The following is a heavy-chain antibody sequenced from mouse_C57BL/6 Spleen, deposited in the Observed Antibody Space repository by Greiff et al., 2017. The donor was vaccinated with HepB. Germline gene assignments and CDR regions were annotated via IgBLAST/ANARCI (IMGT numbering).Heavy chain of an antibody. CDR3: ARHSGSTPHWYFDV. J-gene: IGHJ1*03. Sequence: QVHLKQPGAELVKPGASVKLSCKASGYTFTSYWMQWVKQRPGQGLEWIGEIDPSDSYTNYNQKFKGKATLTVDTSSSTAYMQLSSLTSEDSAVYYCARHSGSTPHWYFDVWGTGTTVTVSS. V-gene: IGHV1-50*01. D-gene: IGHD1-1*01. CDR2: IDPSDSYT. CDR1: GYTFTSYW.